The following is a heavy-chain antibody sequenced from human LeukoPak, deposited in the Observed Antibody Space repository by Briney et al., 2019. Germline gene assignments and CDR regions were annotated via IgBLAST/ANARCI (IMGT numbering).Heavy chain of an antibody. CDR2: IYYSGRT. V-gene: IGHV4-39*01. D-gene: IGHD3-22*01. Sequence: SETLSLTCSVSGDSVSRSDTYWDWIRQPPGKGLEWIGTIYYSGRTYYSPSLKSRVTMSVDPSNNQFSLNLRSVTAADTAVYYCARRRYYDGSGYLEWGQGTLLSVSS. CDR3: ARRRYYDGSGYLE. CDR1: GDSVSRSDTY. J-gene: IGHJ1*01.